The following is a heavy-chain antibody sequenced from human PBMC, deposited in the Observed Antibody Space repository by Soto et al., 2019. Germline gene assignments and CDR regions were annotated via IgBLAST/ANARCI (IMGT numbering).Heavy chain of an antibody. CDR1: GGSISSYY. D-gene: IGHD1-26*01. J-gene: IGHJ4*02. V-gene: IGHV4-59*01. CDR3: ATPQGRKGPLPLDY. CDR2: IYYSGST. Sequence: SEILSLTCTVSGGSISSYYWSWIRQPPGKGLEWIGYIYYSGSTNYNPSLKSRVTISVDTSKNQFSLKLSSVTAADTAVYYCATPQGRKGPLPLDYWGQGTLVTVS.